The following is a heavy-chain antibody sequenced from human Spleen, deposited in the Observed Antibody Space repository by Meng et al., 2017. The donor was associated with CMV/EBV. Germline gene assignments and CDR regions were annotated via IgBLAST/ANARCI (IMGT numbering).Heavy chain of an antibody. D-gene: IGHD4-23*01. CDR2: IRSKAYGGTT. Sequence: GESLKISCAASGFPFSSYSMNWVRQAPGKGLEWVGFIRSKAYGGTTEYAASVKGRFTISRDDSKSIAYLQMNSLKTEDTAVYYCVRNSGFDYWGQGTLVTVSS. J-gene: IGHJ4*02. V-gene: IGHV3-49*04. CDR1: GFPFSSYS. CDR3: VRNSGFDY.